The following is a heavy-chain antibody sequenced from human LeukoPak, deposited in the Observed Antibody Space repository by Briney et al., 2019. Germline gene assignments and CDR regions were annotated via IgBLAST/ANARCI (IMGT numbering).Heavy chain of an antibody. J-gene: IGHJ6*02. D-gene: IGHD1-26*01. CDR2: INPNSGGT. Sequence: GASVKVSCKASGYTFTGYYMHWVRQAPGQGLEWMGWINPNSGGTNYAQKFQGRVTMTRDTSISTAYMELSRLRSDDTAVYHCARSSPVGANYYYYGMDVWGQGTTVTVSS. CDR1: GYTFTGYY. CDR3: ARSSPVGANYYYYGMDV. V-gene: IGHV1-2*02.